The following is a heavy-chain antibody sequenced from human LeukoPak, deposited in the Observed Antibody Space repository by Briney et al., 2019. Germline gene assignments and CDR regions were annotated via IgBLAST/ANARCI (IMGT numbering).Heavy chain of an antibody. CDR3: ARMVRGVLPYYFDY. CDR1: GFTFSSYS. D-gene: IGHD3-10*01. V-gene: IGHV3-48*01. Sequence: GGSLRLSCAASGFTFSSYSMNWVRQAPGKGLEWVSYISSSSSTIYYADSVKGRFTISRDNAKNSLYLQMNSLRAEDTAVYYCARMVRGVLPYYFDYWGQGTLVTVSS. J-gene: IGHJ4*02. CDR2: ISSSSSTI.